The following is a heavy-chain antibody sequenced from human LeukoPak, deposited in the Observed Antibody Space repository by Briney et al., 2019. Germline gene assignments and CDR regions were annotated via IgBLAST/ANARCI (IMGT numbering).Heavy chain of an antibody. V-gene: IGHV3-21*01. D-gene: IGHD6-13*01. CDR3: ARAAYSSTWYSRYFDL. CDR2: ISSSSSYI. Sequence: GGSLRLSCAASGFTISSFSMNWVRQAPGKGLEWVSSISSSSSYIYYADSVKGRFTISRDNSKNTLYLQMNSLRAGDTAVYYCARAAYSSTWYSRYFDLWGRGTLVTVSS. J-gene: IGHJ2*01. CDR1: GFTISSFS.